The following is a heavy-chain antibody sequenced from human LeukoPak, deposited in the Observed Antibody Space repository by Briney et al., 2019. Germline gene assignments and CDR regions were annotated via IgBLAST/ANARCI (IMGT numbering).Heavy chain of an antibody. CDR3: ARDPGYDILTGYLGTRNWFDP. J-gene: IGHJ5*02. V-gene: IGHV4-39*07. Sequence: PSETLSLTCTVSGGSISSSSYYWGWIRQPPGKGLEWIGSIYYSGSTYYNPSLKSRVTISVDTSKNQFSLKLSSVTAADTAVYYCARDPGYDILTGYLGTRNWFDPWGQGTLFTVSS. CDR2: IYYSGST. CDR1: GGSISSSSYY. D-gene: IGHD3-9*01.